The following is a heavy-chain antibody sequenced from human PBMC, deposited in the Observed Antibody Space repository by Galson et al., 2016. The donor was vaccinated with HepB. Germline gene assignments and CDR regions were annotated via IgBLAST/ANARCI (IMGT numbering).Heavy chain of an antibody. D-gene: IGHD2-21*02. J-gene: IGHJ5*02. V-gene: IGHV3-33*01. CDR3: ARDRFPRVTRGRNWFDP. CDR2: LWYDGTHE. CDR1: GFTFSSYG. Sequence: SLRLSCAASGFTFSSYGMHWVRQAPGKGLEWVAILWYDGTHEYYADSVKGRFTVSRDNSKNTLYLQMNSLRAEDTAVYYCARDRFPRVTRGRNWFDPWGQGTLVTVSS.